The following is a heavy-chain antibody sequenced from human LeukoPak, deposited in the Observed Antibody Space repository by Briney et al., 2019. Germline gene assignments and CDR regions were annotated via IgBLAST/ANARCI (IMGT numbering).Heavy chain of an antibody. CDR1: GFTFSSYG. V-gene: IGHV3-30*02. CDR3: AKASRYCSGNSCYSHYFDY. J-gene: IGHJ4*02. D-gene: IGHD2-15*01. CDR2: IRYDGSNK. Sequence: GGSLRLSCAASGFTFSSYGMHRVRQAPGKGLEWVAFIRYDGSNKYYADSVKGRFTISRDNSKNTLYLQMNSLRVEDTAVYYCAKASRYCSGNSCYSHYFDYWGQGTLVTVSS.